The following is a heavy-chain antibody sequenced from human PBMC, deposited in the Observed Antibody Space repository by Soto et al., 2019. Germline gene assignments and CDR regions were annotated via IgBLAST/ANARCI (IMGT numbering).Heavy chain of an antibody. CDR3: AKDSITIFGVVDYGMDV. Sequence: GGSLRLSCAASGFTFSSYGMHWVRQAPGKGLEWVAVISYDGSNKYYADSVQGRFTISRDNSKNTLYLQMNSLRAEDTAVYYCAKDSITIFGVVDYGMDVWGQGTTVTVSS. J-gene: IGHJ6*02. CDR2: ISYDGSNK. CDR1: GFTFSSYG. D-gene: IGHD3-3*01. V-gene: IGHV3-30*18.